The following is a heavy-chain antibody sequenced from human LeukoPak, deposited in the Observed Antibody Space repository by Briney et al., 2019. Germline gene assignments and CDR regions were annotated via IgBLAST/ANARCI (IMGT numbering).Heavy chain of an antibody. V-gene: IGHV4-39*01. CDR3: ARGNDLFDP. J-gene: IGHJ5*02. Sequence: SETLSLTCTVSGGSISSSSYYWGWIRQPPGKGLEWIGSIYYSGSTYYNPSLKSRVTISVDTSKNQFSLKLSSVTAADTAVYYCARGNDLFDPWGQGTLVTVSS. CDR1: GGSISSSSYY. CDR2: IYYSGST.